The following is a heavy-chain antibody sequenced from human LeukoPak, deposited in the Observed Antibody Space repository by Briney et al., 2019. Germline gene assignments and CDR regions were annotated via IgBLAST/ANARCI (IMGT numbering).Heavy chain of an antibody. Sequence: SVKVSCKASGGTLSSYAISWVRQAPGQGLEWMGGIIPMFGTANYAQKFQGRVTITTDESTSTAYMELSSLRSEDTAVYYCAREGSCSGGSCYPRHYFDHWGQGILVTVSS. J-gene: IGHJ4*02. CDR1: GGTLSSYA. CDR2: IIPMFGTA. CDR3: AREGSCSGGSCYPRHYFDH. V-gene: IGHV1-69*05. D-gene: IGHD2-15*01.